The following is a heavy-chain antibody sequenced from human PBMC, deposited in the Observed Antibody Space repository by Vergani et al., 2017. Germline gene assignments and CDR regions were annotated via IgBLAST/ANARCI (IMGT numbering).Heavy chain of an antibody. CDR3: TTDRDSSGWWGGYYYYYYMDV. Sequence: EVQLVESGGGLVKPGGSLRLSCAASGFTFSNAWMSWVRQAPGKGLEWVGRIKSKTDGGTTDYAAPVKGRFTISRDDSKNTLYLQMNSLKTEDTAVYYCTTDRDSSGWWGGYYYYYYMDVWGKGTTVTVSS. D-gene: IGHD6-19*01. CDR1: GFTFSNAW. V-gene: IGHV3-15*01. J-gene: IGHJ6*03. CDR2: IKSKTDGGTT.